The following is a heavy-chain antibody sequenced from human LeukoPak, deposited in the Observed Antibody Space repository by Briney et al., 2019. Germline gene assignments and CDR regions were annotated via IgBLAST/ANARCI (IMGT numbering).Heavy chain of an antibody. CDR1: GYTFSDYY. D-gene: IGHD2-15*01. CDR2: INPNTGDT. CDR3: ARESPRYCSGGSCYSGNWFDP. V-gene: IGHV1-2*02. Sequence: ASVKVSCKASGYTFSDYYIHWVRQAPGQGLEWMGWINPNTGDTNYAQNFQDRVTMTRDTSISTAYMELSRLRSVDTAVHYCARESPRYCSGGSCYSGNWFDPWGQGTLVTVSS. J-gene: IGHJ5*02.